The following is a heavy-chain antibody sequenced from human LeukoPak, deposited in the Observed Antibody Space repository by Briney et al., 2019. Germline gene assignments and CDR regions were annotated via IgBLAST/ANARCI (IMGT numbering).Heavy chain of an antibody. D-gene: IGHD3-22*01. CDR1: GYTFTSYG. J-gene: IGHJ4*02. Sequence: ASVKVSCKASGYTFTSYGLSWVRQAPGQGLEWMGWINANRGGTNYAQKFQGRVTMTRDKSISTAYMELSRLRSDDTAVYYCARAGDYYDSSYYPGYDSWGQGTLFTVSS. CDR3: ARAGDYYDSSYYPGYDS. CDR2: INANRGGT. V-gene: IGHV1-2*02.